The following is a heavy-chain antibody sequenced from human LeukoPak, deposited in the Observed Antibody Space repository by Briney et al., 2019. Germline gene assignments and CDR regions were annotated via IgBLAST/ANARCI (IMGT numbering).Heavy chain of an antibody. V-gene: IGHV1-3*01. Sequence: GASVKVSCKASGYTFTNYVMHWVRQAPGQRLEWMGWINAGTGYTKYSQNSQGRVTFSRDKSASTAYMELSSLRSEDTAVYYCAKDLMDTSAWYGAFDIWGQGTMVTVSS. CDR1: GYTFTNYV. J-gene: IGHJ3*02. D-gene: IGHD6-19*01. CDR3: AKDLMDTSAWYGAFDI. CDR2: INAGTGYT.